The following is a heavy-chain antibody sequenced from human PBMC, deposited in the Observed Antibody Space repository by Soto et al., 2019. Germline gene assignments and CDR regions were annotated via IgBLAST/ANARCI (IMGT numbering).Heavy chain of an antibody. CDR2: ISGSGGST. V-gene: IGHV3-23*01. J-gene: IGHJ6*02. Sequence: EVQLLESGGGLVQPGGSLRLSCAASGFTFSSYAMSWVRQAPGKGLEWVSAISGSGGSTYYADSVKGRFTISRDNSKNTLYLQMNSLRAEDTAVYYCAKGCSDVLRFLERRYYGMDVWGQGTTVTVSS. CDR3: AKGCSDVLRFLERRYYGMDV. D-gene: IGHD3-3*01. CDR1: GFTFSSYA.